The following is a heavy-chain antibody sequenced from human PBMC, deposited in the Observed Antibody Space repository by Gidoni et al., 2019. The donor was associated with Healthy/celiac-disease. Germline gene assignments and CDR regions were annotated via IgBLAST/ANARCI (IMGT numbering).Heavy chain of an antibody. D-gene: IGHD3-3*01. CDR3: ARAPPYYDFWSGQGYYGMDV. CDR2: INSDGSST. Sequence: EVQLVESGGGLVQPGGSLRLSCAASGFTFSSYWMHWVRQAPGKGLVWVSRINSDGSSTSYADSVKGRFTISRDNAKNTLYLQMNSLRAEDTAVYYCARAPPYYDFWSGQGYYGMDVWGQGTTVTVSS. J-gene: IGHJ6*02. V-gene: IGHV3-74*01. CDR1: GFTFSSYW.